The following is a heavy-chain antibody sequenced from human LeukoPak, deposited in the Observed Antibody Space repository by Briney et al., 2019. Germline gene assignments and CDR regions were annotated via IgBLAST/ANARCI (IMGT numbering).Heavy chain of an antibody. CDR2: ISSSGSTI. J-gene: IGHJ2*01. V-gene: IGHV3-48*03. Sequence: GGSLRLSCAASGFTFSSYEMNWVRQAPGKGLEWVSYISSSGSTIYYADSVKGRFTISRDNAKNSPYLQMNSLRAEDTAVYYCARDGSVLRDWHFDLWGRGTLVTVSS. CDR3: ARDGSVLRDWHFDL. D-gene: IGHD4/OR15-4a*01. CDR1: GFTFSSYE.